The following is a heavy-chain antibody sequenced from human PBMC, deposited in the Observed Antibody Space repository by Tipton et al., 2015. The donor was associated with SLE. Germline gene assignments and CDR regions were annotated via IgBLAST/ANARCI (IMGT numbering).Heavy chain of an antibody. Sequence: QVQLVQSGAAVMQPGASVRISRKASGYTFSRYYLHWVRQAPGQGLEWMGIINPSGGSTRYAPNFQGRVTMTRDASTSTVYMELSSLRFEDTAVYYCARVADEEESSSSSWVHFYHFYAMDVWGHGTAVTVSS. D-gene: IGHD6-6*01. CDR1: GYTFSRYY. V-gene: IGHV1-46*01. CDR3: ARVADEEESSSSSWVHFYHFYAMDV. CDR2: INPSGGST. J-gene: IGHJ6*02.